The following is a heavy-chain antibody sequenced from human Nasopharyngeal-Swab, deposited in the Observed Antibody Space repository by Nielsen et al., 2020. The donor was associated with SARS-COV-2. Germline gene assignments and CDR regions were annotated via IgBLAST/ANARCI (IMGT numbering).Heavy chain of an antibody. CDR1: GFTVSSNY. Sequence: GESLKISCAASGFTVSSNYMSWVRQAPGKGLEWVSVIYSGGSTYYADSVKGRFTISRHNSKNTLYLQMNSLRAEDTAVYYCARSNSGGYPRVPRFDYWGQGTLVTVSS. J-gene: IGHJ4*02. CDR3: ARSNSGGYPRVPRFDY. D-gene: IGHD1-26*01. V-gene: IGHV3-53*04. CDR2: IYSGGST.